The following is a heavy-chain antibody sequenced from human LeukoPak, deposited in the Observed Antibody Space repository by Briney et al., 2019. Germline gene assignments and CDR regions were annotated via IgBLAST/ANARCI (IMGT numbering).Heavy chain of an antibody. CDR3: AREGRCSGGSCNDAFDI. CDR2: INPSGGST. V-gene: IGHV1-46*01. J-gene: IGHJ3*02. D-gene: IGHD2-15*01. Sequence: ASVKVSCKASRDTFTSYYIHCVRQAPGHGLEWMGIINPSGGSTSYAQKFQGRVTMTRDMSTSTVYMELSSLRSEDTAVYYYAREGRCSGGSCNDAFDIWGHGTMVTVSS. CDR1: RDTFTSYY.